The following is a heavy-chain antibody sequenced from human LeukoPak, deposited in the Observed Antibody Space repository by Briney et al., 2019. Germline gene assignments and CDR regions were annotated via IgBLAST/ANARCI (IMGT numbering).Heavy chain of an antibody. Sequence: ASVKVSCKASGYTFTGYYMHWVRQAPGQGLEWMGWINPNSGGTNYAQNFQGRVTMTKDTSISTAYMELSRLRSDDTAVYYCARGYCSSTSCYPSRGHYYYYYGMDVWGQGTTVTVSS. J-gene: IGHJ6*02. CDR3: ARGYCSSTSCYPSRGHYYYYYGMDV. CDR1: GYTFTGYY. D-gene: IGHD2-2*01. CDR2: INPNSGGT. V-gene: IGHV1-2*02.